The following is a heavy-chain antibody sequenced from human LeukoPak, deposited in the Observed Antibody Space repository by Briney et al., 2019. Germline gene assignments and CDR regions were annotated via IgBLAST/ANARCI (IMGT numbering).Heavy chain of an antibody. V-gene: IGHV1-8*01. D-gene: IGHD1-26*01. CDR3: ARVWGAIDY. CDR2: MNPKSGNT. J-gene: IGHJ4*02. CDR1: GYTFTNYD. Sequence: ASVKDSCKTSGYTFTNYDINWVRQATGQGLEWMGWMNPKSGNTGSAQRFQGRVTMTRDTSISTAYMELSSLRSEDTAVYYCARVWGAIDYWGLGTLVTVSS.